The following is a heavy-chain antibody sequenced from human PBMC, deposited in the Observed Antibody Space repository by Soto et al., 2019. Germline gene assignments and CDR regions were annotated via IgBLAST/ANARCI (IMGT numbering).Heavy chain of an antibody. CDR3: AKGGCSGVSCGWFDP. J-gene: IGHJ5*02. Sequence: EVQLLESGGGLVQPGGSLRLSCAASGFTFSDYAMNWVRQAPGKGLEWVSGISGSGGDTYYADSVNGRFTISRDNSKDPMYLPMSSLRAEDTAVYLCAKGGCSGVSCGWFDPWGQGTLVTVSS. CDR2: ISGSGGDT. CDR1: GFTFSDYA. V-gene: IGHV3-23*01. D-gene: IGHD2-15*01.